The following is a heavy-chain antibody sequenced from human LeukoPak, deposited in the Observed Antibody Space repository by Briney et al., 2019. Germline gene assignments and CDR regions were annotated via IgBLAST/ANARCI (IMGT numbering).Heavy chain of an antibody. CDR3: STSPRSLIY. CDR1: GFTFDDYA. CDR2: ISWDGGSI. J-gene: IGHJ4*01. Sequence: GGSLRLSCAASGFTFDDYAMHWVRQAPGKGLEWVSLISWDGGSIYYADSVKGRFTISRDNSKISLYLQMNSLRAEDTALYYCSTSPRSLIYWGHGTLVTVSS. V-gene: IGHV3-43D*03.